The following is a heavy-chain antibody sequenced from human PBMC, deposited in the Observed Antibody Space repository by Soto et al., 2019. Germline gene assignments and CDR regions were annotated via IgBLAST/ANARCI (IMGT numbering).Heavy chain of an antibody. D-gene: IGHD6-19*01. CDR1: GGTFSSYT. CDR3: ARASESSGWLPLYYMDV. J-gene: IGHJ6*03. CDR2: IIPILGIA. V-gene: IGHV1-69*02. Sequence: SVKVSCKASGGTFSSYTISWVRQAPGQGLEWMGRIIPILGIANYAQKFQGRVTITADKSTSTAYMELSSLRSEDTAVYYCARASESSGWLPLYYMDVWGKGTTVTVSS.